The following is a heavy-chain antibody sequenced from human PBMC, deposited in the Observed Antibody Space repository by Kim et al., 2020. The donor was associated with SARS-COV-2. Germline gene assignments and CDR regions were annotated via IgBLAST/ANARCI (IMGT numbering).Heavy chain of an antibody. J-gene: IGHJ4*02. D-gene: IGHD1-20*01. CDR2: IKQDGSEK. CDR1: GFSCSSYH. Sequence: GGSLRLSCAASGFSCSSYHMTWVRQAPGKGLEWVANIKQDGSEKNYVDSVKGRLTISRDNAKNSLYLQINSLRAEDTAVYYCARGITYHIHWGQGTLVTV. CDR3: ARGITYHIH. V-gene: IGHV3-7*01.